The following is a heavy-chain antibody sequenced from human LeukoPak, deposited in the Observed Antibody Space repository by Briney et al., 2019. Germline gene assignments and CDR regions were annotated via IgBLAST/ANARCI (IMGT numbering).Heavy chain of an antibody. V-gene: IGHV3-30*02. CDR2: IRYDGSNK. CDR1: GFTFSSYG. Sequence: GGSLRLSCAASGFTFSSYGMNWVRQAPGKGLEWVAFIRYDGSNKYYADSVKGRFTISRDNSKNTLYLQMNSLRAEDTAVYYCAYYYDSSGDYWGPGTLVTVSS. CDR3: AYYYDSSGDY. D-gene: IGHD3-22*01. J-gene: IGHJ4*02.